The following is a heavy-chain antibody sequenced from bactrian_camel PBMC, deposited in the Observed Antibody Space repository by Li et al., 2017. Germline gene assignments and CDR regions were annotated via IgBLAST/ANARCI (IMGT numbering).Heavy chain of an antibody. CDR3: SIRRGDYTNYVSYDYRY. Sequence: VQLVESGGGLVQPGGSLRLSCAASGFTFSNYAMTWVRQAPGKGLEWVSNINSADGTTHYADSVKGRFTGSRDNAKNTVYLQMNSLKTEDTAMYYCSIRRGDYTNYVSYDYRYWGQGTQVTVS. CDR2: INSADGTT. CDR1: GFTFSNYA. D-gene: IGHD4*01. J-gene: IGHJ4*01. V-gene: IGHV3S35*01.